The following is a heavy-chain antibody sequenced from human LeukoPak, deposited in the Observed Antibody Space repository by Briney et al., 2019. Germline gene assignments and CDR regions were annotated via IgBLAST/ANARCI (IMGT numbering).Heavy chain of an antibody. CDR2: IYNSGST. D-gene: IGHD3-3*01. CDR3: ARGQGVVNY. CDR1: GGSISSYY. J-gene: IGHJ4*02. Sequence: SETLSLTCTVSGGSISSYYWSWIRQPPGKGLEWIAYIYNSGSTNHNPSLKSRVTVSVDTSENQFSLKLSSVTAADTAVYYCARGQGVVNYWGQGTLVTVSS. V-gene: IGHV4-59*01.